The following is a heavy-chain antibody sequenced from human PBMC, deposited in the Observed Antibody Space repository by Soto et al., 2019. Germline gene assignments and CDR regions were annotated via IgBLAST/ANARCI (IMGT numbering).Heavy chain of an antibody. J-gene: IGHJ4*02. CDR2: IYYSGST. Sequence: LETLSLTCTVSGGSISSSSYYWGWIRQPPGKGLEWIGSIYYSGSTYYNPSLKSRVTISVDTSKNQFPLKLSSVTAADTAVYYCARGRFLEWLLSGDFDYWGQGTLVTVSS. CDR3: ARGRFLEWLLSGDFDY. V-gene: IGHV4-39*01. CDR1: GGSISSSSYY. D-gene: IGHD3-3*01.